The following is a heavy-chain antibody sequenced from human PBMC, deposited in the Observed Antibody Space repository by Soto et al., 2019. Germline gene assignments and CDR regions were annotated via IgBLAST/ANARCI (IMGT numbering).Heavy chain of an antibody. Sequence: EVQLVESGGGLVKPGGSVRLSCAASGFTFSNAWMSWVRQAPGKGLEWVGRIKSKNDGGTTDYAAPMKGRFTISRDDSENTLYLQMNSLKTEDTAVYYCIKAAAGLFDYWGQGTLVTVSS. CDR3: IKAAAGLFDY. D-gene: IGHD6-13*01. J-gene: IGHJ4*02. CDR1: GFTFSNAW. CDR2: IKSKNDGGTT. V-gene: IGHV3-15*01.